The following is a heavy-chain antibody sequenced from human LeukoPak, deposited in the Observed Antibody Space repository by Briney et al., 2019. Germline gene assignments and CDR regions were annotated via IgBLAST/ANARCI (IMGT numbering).Heavy chain of an antibody. CDR2: IKQDGSEK. J-gene: IGHJ6*04. CDR3: ARSSRGLDV. D-gene: IGHD6-6*01. V-gene: IGHV3-7*01. CDR1: GFTFGTYW. Sequence: PGGSLRLSCAASGFTFGTYWMTWVRQAPGTGLEWVANIKQDGSEKYYVDSVKGRFTISRDNAKDSLYLQMNSLRTEDTAVYYCARSSRGLDVWGKGTTVSVSS.